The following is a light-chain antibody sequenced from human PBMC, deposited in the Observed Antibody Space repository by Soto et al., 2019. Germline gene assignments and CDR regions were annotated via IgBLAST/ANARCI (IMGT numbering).Light chain of an antibody. CDR1: QSVSSN. Sequence: EIVMTQSPATLSVSAGERVTLSCRASQSVSSNLAWYQQNPGQAPRLLIYGASTRATGIPARFSGSGSGTDFTLTISSLQSEDVAVYYCQQYNNWLPLTFGGGTKVEIK. CDR2: GAS. V-gene: IGKV3D-15*01. J-gene: IGKJ4*01. CDR3: QQYNNWLPLT.